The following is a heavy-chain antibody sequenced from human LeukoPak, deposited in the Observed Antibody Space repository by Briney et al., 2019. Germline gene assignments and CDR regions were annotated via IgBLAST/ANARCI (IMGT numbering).Heavy chain of an antibody. V-gene: IGHV1-46*01. CDR1: GYTFPSYY. D-gene: IGHD6-6*01. Sequence: ASVKVSCKASGYTFPSYYMHWVRQAPGQGLEWMGIINPSGGSTSYAQKFQGRVTMTRDTSTSTVYMELSSLRSEDTAVYYCAREPSYSSSNYYGMDVWGQGTTVTVSS. J-gene: IGHJ6*02. CDR3: AREPSYSSSNYYGMDV. CDR2: INPSGGST.